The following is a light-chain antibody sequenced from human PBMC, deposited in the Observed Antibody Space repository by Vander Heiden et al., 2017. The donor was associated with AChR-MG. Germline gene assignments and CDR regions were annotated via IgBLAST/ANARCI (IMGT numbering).Light chain of an antibody. CDR1: SSNIGSNT. CDR2: SNN. Sequence: QSVLTQPPSASGTPGQTVTISCSGSSSNIGSNTVNWYQQLPGTAPKLLIYSNNRRPSGVPDRFSGSKSGTSASLAISGLQSEDEADYYCAAWDDSLNGWVFGGGTKLTVL. J-gene: IGLJ3*02. V-gene: IGLV1-44*01. CDR3: AAWDDSLNGWV.